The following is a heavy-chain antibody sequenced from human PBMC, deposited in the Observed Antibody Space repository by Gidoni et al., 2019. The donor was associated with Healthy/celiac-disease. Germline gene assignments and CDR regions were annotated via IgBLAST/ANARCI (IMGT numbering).Heavy chain of an antibody. D-gene: IGHD2-15*01. CDR2: IYYSGST. CDR3: ASPVVAATLAVVF. J-gene: IGHJ4*02. Sequence: QLQLQESGSGLVKPSETLSLTCTVSGGSISSSRYYWGWNRQPPGKGLEWIGSIYYSGSTYYNPSLKSRVTISVDTTKTQFSLKLSSVTAADTAVYYCASPVVAATLAVVFWGQGTLVTVSS. CDR1: GGSISSSRYY. V-gene: IGHV4-39*01.